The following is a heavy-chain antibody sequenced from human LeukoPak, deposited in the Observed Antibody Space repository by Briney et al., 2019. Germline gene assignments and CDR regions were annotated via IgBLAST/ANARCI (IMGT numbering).Heavy chain of an antibody. D-gene: IGHD2-2*01. J-gene: IGHJ6*02. Sequence: GGSLRLSCAASGFTFSSYWMHWIRQAPGKGLGWVSYISSSGSTIYYADSVKGRFTISRDNAKNSLYLQMNSLRAEDTAVYYCARGLKSRYYYYGMDVWGQGTTVTVSS. CDR1: GFTFSSYW. V-gene: IGHV3-11*01. CDR3: ARGLKSRYYYYGMDV. CDR2: ISSSGSTI.